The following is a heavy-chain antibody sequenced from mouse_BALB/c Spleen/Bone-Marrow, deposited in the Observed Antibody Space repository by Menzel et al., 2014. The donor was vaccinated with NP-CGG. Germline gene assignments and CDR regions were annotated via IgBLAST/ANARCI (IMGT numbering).Heavy chain of an antibody. V-gene: IGHV7-3*02. J-gene: IGHJ2*02. CDR3: ARDKVYSHYAEGSFDY. CDR2: IRNKANGYTT. CDR1: GFTFTDYY. Sequence: EVKLMESGGGLVQPGGSLRLSCATSGFTFTDYYMSWVRQPPGKALEWLGFIRNKANGYTTEYSASVKGRFTISRDNSQSILYLQMNSLRAEDSASYYFARDKVYSHYAEGSFDYWGQGTSLTVSA. D-gene: IGHD1-2*01.